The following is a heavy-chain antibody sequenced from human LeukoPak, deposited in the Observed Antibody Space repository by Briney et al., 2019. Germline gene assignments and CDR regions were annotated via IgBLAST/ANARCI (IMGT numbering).Heavy chain of an antibody. J-gene: IGHJ4*02. CDR3: AKKPSGSLTWVFEY. Sequence: PGRSLRLSCAAAGFTFSDYYMSWVRQAPGMGLEWVAVISYDGSNKYYADSVKGRFTISRDNSKNTLYLQMNSLSAEDTAVYYCAKKPSGSLTWVFEYWGQGTLVTVSS. V-gene: IGHV3-30*18. CDR1: GFTFSDYY. CDR2: ISYDGSNK. D-gene: IGHD1-26*01.